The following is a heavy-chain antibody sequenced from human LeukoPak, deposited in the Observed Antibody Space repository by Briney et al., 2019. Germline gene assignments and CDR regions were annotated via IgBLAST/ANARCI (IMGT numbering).Heavy chain of an antibody. Sequence: SETLSLTCTVSGGSISSYYWSWIRQPPGKGLEWIGYIYYSGSTNYNPSLKSRVTISVDTSKNQFSLKLSSVTAADTAVYYCARVKAYCGGDCYSDAFDIWGQGTMVTVSS. J-gene: IGHJ3*02. V-gene: IGHV4-59*01. CDR1: GGSISSYY. CDR2: IYYSGST. D-gene: IGHD2-21*01. CDR3: ARVKAYCGGDCYSDAFDI.